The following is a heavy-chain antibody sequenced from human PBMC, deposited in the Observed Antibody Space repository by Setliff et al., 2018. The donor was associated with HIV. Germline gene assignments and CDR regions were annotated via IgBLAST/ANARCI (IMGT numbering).Heavy chain of an antibody. V-gene: IGHV3-23*01. J-gene: IGHJ4*02. CDR1: GFTFSSSV. CDR2: ISGSGGSP. CDR3: AKEQGTIFGVIKAHFDY. Sequence: GGSLRLSCAASGFTFSSSVMSWVRQAPGKGLEWVSFISGSGGSPFYADSVKGRFTISRDNSKKTLYLQMNSLRAEDTAVYYCAKEQGTIFGVIKAHFDYWGQGALVTVSS. D-gene: IGHD3-3*01.